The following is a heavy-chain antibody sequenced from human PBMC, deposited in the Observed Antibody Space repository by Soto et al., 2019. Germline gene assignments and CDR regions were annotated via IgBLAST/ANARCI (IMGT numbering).Heavy chain of an antibody. Sequence: EVQLLESGGGLVQPGGSLRLSCAASGFTFSSYAMTWVRQAPGKGLEWVSGISGSGGSTHYADSVKGRFTISRDNSKNTLYLQRNSLRAEDTAVYSCAKGLRGATTPGDGGQGTLVTVSS. J-gene: IGHJ4*02. CDR3: AKGLRGATTPGD. CDR2: ISGSGGST. CDR1: GFTFSSYA. D-gene: IGHD3-16*01. V-gene: IGHV3-23*01.